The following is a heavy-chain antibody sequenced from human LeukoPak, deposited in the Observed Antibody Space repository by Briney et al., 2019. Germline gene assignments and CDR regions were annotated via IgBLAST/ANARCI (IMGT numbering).Heavy chain of an antibody. J-gene: IGHJ2*01. D-gene: IGHD2-15*01. CDR2: IYPGDSDT. Sequence: GESLKISCKGSGYSFAAYWIGWVRQMPGKGLEWMGIIYPGDSDTRYSPSFQGQVTISADESITTAYLQWRSLKASDTAMYYCARRATSYEYFDLWGRGTLVTVSS. CDR1: GYSFAAYW. V-gene: IGHV5-51*01. CDR3: ARRATSYEYFDL.